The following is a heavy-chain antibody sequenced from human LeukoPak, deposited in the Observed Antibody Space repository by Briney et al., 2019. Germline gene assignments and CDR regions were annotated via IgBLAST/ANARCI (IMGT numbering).Heavy chain of an antibody. CDR1: GFTFSSYG. J-gene: IGHJ4*02. CDR2: ISYDGSNK. D-gene: IGHD6-13*01. V-gene: IGHV3-30*18. CDR3: AKDHSSRASLYYFDY. Sequence: QPGRSLRLSCAASGFTFSSYGMHWVRQAPRKGLEWVAVISYDGSNKYYADSVKGRFTISRDNSKNTLYLQMNSLRAEDTAVYYCAKDHSSRASLYYFDYWGQGTLVTVSS.